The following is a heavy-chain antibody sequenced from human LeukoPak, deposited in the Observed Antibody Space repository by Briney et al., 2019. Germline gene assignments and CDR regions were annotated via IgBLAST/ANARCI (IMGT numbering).Heavy chain of an antibody. CDR1: GGSISSYY. D-gene: IGHD3/OR15-3a*01. V-gene: IGHV4-59*01. CDR3: ARGTGSFDY. J-gene: IGHJ4*02. Sequence: SETLSLTCTVSGGSISSYYWSWIRQPPGKGLEWIGYIYYSGSTNYNPSLKSRVTISVDTSKNQFSLKLSSVTAADTAVYYCARGTGSFDYWGQGTLVTVSS. CDR2: IYYSGST.